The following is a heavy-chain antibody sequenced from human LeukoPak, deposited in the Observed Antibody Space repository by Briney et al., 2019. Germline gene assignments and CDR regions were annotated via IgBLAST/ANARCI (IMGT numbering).Heavy chain of an antibody. J-gene: IGHJ5*02. Sequence: ASVKVSCKASGYTFTSYGISWVRQAPGQGLEWMGWISAYNGNTNYAQKLQGRVTMTTDTSTSTAYMELRSLRSDDPAVYYCARDLRIAAADLNWFDPWGQGTLVTVSS. CDR1: GYTFTSYG. CDR3: ARDLRIAAADLNWFDP. V-gene: IGHV1-18*01. CDR2: ISAYNGNT. D-gene: IGHD6-13*01.